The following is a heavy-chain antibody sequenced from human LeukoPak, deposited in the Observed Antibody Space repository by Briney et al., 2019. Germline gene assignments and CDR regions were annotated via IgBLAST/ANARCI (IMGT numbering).Heavy chain of an antibody. CDR2: INPNSGGT. J-gene: IGHJ6*02. D-gene: IGHD2-2*01. Sequence: ASVKVSCKASGYTFTGYYMYWVRQAPGQGLEWMGWINPNSGGTNYAQKFQGRVTMTRDTSISTAYMELSRLRSDDTAVYYCASGIVVVPASRRYYYGMDVWGQGTTVTVSS. CDR1: GYTFTGYY. V-gene: IGHV1-2*02. CDR3: ASGIVVVPASRRYYYGMDV.